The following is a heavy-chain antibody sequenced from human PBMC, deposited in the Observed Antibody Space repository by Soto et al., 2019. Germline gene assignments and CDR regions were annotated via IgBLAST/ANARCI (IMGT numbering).Heavy chain of an antibody. D-gene: IGHD3-10*01. CDR3: ATGLWFGELFPDY. CDR1: GFTFSSYS. Sequence: EVQLVESGGGLVQPGESLRLSCAASGFTFSSYSMNWVRQAPGKGLEWVSYISSSSSTIYYADSVKGRFTISRDNAKNSLYLKMNRLRAADTAVYYCATGLWFGELFPDYWGQGTLVTVSS. CDR2: ISSSSSTI. V-gene: IGHV3-48*01. J-gene: IGHJ4*02.